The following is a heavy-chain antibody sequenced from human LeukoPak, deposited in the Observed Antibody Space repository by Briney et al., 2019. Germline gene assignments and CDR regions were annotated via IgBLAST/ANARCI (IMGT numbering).Heavy chain of an antibody. J-gene: IGHJ4*02. CDR3: ARLSFWSGYLDY. D-gene: IGHD3-3*01. CDR2: IYYSGST. CDR1: GGSISSGSYY. Sequence: SETLSLTCTVSGGSISSGSYYWGWIRQPPGKGLEWIGSIYYSGSTYYNPSLKSRVTISVDTSKNQFSLKLSSVTAADTAVYYCARLSFWSGYLDYWGQGTLVTVSS. V-gene: IGHV4-39*01.